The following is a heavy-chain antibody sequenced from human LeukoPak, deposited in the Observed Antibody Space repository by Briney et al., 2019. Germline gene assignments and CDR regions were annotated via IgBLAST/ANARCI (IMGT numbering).Heavy chain of an antibody. Sequence: GGSLRLSCAASGFTFSSYSMNWVRQAPGKGLEWVSYISSSSTIYYADSVKGRFTISRDNAKNSLYLQMNSLRAEDTAVYYCARDQAAANHFDYWGQGTLVTASS. D-gene: IGHD6-13*01. CDR1: GFTFSSYS. CDR3: ARDQAAANHFDY. CDR2: ISSSSTI. J-gene: IGHJ4*02. V-gene: IGHV3-48*01.